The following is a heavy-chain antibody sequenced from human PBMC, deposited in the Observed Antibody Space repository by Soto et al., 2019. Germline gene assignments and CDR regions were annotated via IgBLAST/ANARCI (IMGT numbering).Heavy chain of an antibody. CDR2: ISYDGSNK. V-gene: IGHV3-30*18. CDR3: AKDGLIDYDSSGYYWYLDY. D-gene: IGHD3-22*01. Sequence: QPGGSLRLSCAASGFTFSSYGMHWVRQAPGKGLEWVAVISYDGSNKYYADSVKGRFTISRDNSKNTLYLQMNSLRAEDTAVYYCAKDGLIDYDSSGYYWYLDYWGQGTLVTVSS. CDR1: GFTFSSYG. J-gene: IGHJ4*02.